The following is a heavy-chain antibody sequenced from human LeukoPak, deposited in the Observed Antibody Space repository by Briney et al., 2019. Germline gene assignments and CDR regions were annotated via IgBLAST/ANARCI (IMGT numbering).Heavy chain of an antibody. CDR1: GVNFGKYA. V-gene: IGHV3-43*02. J-gene: IGHJ6*02. D-gene: IGHD1-26*01. CDR3: ATWAFYHGLDV. Sequence: GGSLRLSCVASGVNFGKYAMRWVRQRPGKGLEWVAVISADGRADHADSVKGRFTVPRDNSKESLFLDMSSLRDEDSALYYCATWAFYHGLDVWGQGTTVIVSS. CDR2: ISADGRA.